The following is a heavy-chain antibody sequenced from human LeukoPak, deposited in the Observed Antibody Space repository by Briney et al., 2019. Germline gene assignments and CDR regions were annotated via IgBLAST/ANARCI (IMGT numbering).Heavy chain of an antibody. CDR3: ASGGNSFGIDY. D-gene: IGHD4-23*01. J-gene: IGHJ4*02. CDR1: GGSISSGSYY. CDR2: IYYSGST. V-gene: IGHV4-39*01. Sequence: PSETLSLTCTVSGGSISSGSYYWGWIRQPPGKGLEWIGSIYYSGSTYYNPSLKSRVTISVDTSKNQFSLKLSSVTAADTAVYYCASGGNSFGIDYWGQGTLVTVSS.